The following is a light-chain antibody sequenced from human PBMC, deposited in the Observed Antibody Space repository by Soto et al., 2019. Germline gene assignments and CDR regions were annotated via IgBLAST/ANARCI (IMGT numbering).Light chain of an antibody. Sequence: EVVLTQSPGTLSLSPGERATLSCRASQSVADSYLAWYQQKPGQAPRLLFYVATRRATGIPDRFSGSGSGTDFTLTISTLEPDDFAVYYCHHFGNSPETFGQWPKVE. CDR2: VAT. CDR3: HHFGNSPET. V-gene: IGKV3-20*01. CDR1: QSVADSY. J-gene: IGKJ1*01.